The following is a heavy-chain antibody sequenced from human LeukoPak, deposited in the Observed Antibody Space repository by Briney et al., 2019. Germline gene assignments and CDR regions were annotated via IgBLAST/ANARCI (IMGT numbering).Heavy chain of an antibody. Sequence: QAGRSLRLSCAASGFTFSSYGMHWVRQAPGKGLEWVAVIWYDGSNKYYADSVKGRFTISRDNSKNTLYLQMNSLRAEDTAVYYCARDSYYYDSSGYYYYYYGMDVWGQGTTVTVSS. CDR3: ARDSYYYDSSGYYYYYYGMDV. D-gene: IGHD3-22*01. CDR1: GFTFSSYG. CDR2: IWYDGSNK. V-gene: IGHV3-33*01. J-gene: IGHJ6*02.